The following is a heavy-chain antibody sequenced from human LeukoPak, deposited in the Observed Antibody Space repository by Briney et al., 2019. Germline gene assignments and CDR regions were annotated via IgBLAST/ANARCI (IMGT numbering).Heavy chain of an antibody. CDR1: GGSFSGYY. CDR2: INHSGST. V-gene: IGHV4-34*01. J-gene: IGHJ5*02. D-gene: IGHD2-2*01. Sequence: PSETLSLTCAVYGGSFSGYYWSWIRQPPGKGLEWIGEINHSGSTNYSPSLKSRVTISGDTSKNQFSLKLSSVTAADTAVYYCARAVVPAAMLVNWFDPWGQGTLVTVSS. CDR3: ARAVVPAAMLVNWFDP.